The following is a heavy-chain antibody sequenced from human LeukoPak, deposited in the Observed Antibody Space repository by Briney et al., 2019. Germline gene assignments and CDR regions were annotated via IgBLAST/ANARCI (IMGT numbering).Heavy chain of an antibody. CDR2: IYYSGST. J-gene: IGHJ6*02. V-gene: IGHV4-39*01. D-gene: IGHD2-2*01. Sequence: SETLSLTCTVSGGSISSSSYSWGWIRQPPGKGLEWIGSIYYSGSTYYNPSLKSRVTISVDTSKNQFSLKLSSVTAADTAVYYCARRRRYCSSTSCYFFYYYYGMDVWGQGTTVTVSS. CDR1: GGSISSSSYS. CDR3: ARRRRYCSSTSCYFFYYYYGMDV.